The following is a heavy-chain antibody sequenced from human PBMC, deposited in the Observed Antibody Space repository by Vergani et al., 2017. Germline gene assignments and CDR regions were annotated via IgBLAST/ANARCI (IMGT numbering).Heavy chain of an antibody. J-gene: IGHJ6*02. CDR3: ARVMYRAXESTGYHLEVMDV. V-gene: IGHV4-59*13. CDR2: IYSTGST. D-gene: IGHD3-9*01. CDR1: GGSFNTYY. Sequence: QVQLEESGPGLVKPSETLALTCTVSGGSFNTYYWSWIRQSPGKGLEWIGYIYSTGSTNYNPSLNSGVTMSVDPSKNQFSLKLRFLTAADTAVYFSARVMYRAXESTGYHLEVMDVWGQGTTVTISS.